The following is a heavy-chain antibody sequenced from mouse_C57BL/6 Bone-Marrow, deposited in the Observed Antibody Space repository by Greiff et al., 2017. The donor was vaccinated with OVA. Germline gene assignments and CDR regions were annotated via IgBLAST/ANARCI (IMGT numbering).Heavy chain of an antibody. V-gene: IGHV14-4*01. CDR3: TNYYGTSWFAY. CDR2: IDPENGDT. Sequence: EVQLQQSGAELVRPGASVKLSCTASGFTIKDDYMHWVKQRPEQGLEWIGWIDPENGDTEYASKFQGKATITADTSSNTAYLQLSSLTSEDTAVYYGTNYYGTSWFAYWGQGTLVTVSA. J-gene: IGHJ3*01. CDR1: GFTIKDDY. D-gene: IGHD1-1*01.